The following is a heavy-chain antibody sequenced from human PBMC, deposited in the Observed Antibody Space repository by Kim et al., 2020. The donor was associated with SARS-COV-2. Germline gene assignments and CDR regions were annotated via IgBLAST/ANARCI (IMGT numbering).Heavy chain of an antibody. V-gene: IGHV7-4-1*02. CDR2: INTNTGNP. CDR1: GYTFTSYA. CDR3: AVGTYYYDSSGYYYVDY. J-gene: IGHJ4*02. Sequence: ASVKVSCKASGYTFTSYAMNWVRQAPGQGLEWMGWINTNTGNPTYAQGFTGRFVFSLDTSVSTAYLQISSLKAEDTAVYYCAVGTYYYDSSGYYYVDYWGQGTLVTVSS. D-gene: IGHD3-22*01.